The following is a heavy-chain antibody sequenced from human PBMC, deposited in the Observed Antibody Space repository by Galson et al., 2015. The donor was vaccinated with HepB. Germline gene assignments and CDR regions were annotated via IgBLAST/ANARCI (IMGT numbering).Heavy chain of an antibody. V-gene: IGHV3-30*18. J-gene: IGHJ4*01. D-gene: IGHD3-10*01. CDR2: ILHDGKDK. Sequence: SLRLSCAASGFTFSSFGMHWVRQAPGKGLEWVAVILHDGKDKYYADSVKGRFTVSRDNLNNTLYLQMNSLRSEDTAVHYCAKDRLGSGSYYFDSWGHGALVTVSS. CDR1: GFTFSSFG. CDR3: AKDRLGSGSYYFDS.